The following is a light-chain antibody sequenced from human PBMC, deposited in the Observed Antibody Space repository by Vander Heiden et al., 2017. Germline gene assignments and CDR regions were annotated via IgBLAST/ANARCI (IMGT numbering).Light chain of an antibody. CDR1: QSVSSSY. V-gene: IGKV3-20*01. CDR2: GAS. CDR3: QQYGSSPLWA. J-gene: IGKJ2*01. Sequence: EIVLTQSPGTLSLSPGDRATLSCRASQSVSSSYLAWYQQKPGQAPRLLIYGASSRATGIPDRFSGSGSGTDFTLTISRLEPEDFAVYYCQQYGSSPLWAFGQGTKLEIK.